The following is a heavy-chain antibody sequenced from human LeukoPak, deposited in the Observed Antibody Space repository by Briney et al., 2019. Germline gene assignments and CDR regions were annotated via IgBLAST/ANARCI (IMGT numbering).Heavy chain of an antibody. J-gene: IGHJ4*02. CDR2: SYYSGST. Sequence: PSETLSLTCTVSGGSLRSGGYYWRWLPQPPGQGLEWNGYSYYSGSTYYNPSLKSRVTISVDTSKNQFSLKLSSVTAADTAVYYCARFIAARRGPPYFDYWGQGTLVTVSS. CDR3: ARFIAARRGPPYFDY. D-gene: IGHD6-6*01. CDR1: GGSLRSGGYY. V-gene: IGHV4-31*03.